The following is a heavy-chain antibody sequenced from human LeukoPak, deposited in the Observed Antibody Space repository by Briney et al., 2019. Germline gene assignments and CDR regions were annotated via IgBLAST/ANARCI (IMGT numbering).Heavy chain of an antibody. Sequence: GESLKISCKGSGYSFTSYWIGWVRQMPGKGLEWMGIVYPGDSDTRYSPSFQGQVTISADKSISTAYLQWSSLKASDTAMYYCARHDLNSWIQYDAFDIWGQGTMVTVSS. J-gene: IGHJ3*02. D-gene: IGHD5-18*01. CDR3: ARHDLNSWIQYDAFDI. V-gene: IGHV5-51*01. CDR2: VYPGDSDT. CDR1: GYSFTSYW.